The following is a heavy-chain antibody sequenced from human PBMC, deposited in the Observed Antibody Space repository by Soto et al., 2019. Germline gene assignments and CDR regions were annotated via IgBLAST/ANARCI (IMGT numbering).Heavy chain of an antibody. V-gene: IGHV4-31*01. J-gene: IGHJ6*02. CDR1: GGSISSGGYY. D-gene: IGHD3-22*01. Sequence: QVQLQESGPGLVKPSQTLSLTCTVSGGSISSGGYYWSWIRQHPGKGMEWIWYIYYSGSTYSNPSLKSLVTISVDTAKNHFYLKLGSLTAADTAVYYCARESMIAGRGCMDFCGQGTTVTFSS. CDR2: IYYSGST. CDR3: ARESMIAGRGCMDF.